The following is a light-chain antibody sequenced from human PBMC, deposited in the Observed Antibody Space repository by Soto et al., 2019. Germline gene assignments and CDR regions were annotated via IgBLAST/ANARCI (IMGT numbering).Light chain of an antibody. CDR2: DAS. Sequence: EIVLTQSPATLSLSPGERATLSCRASQSVSSYLAWYQQKPGQAPRLLIYDASNRATGIPARFSGSGSGTDFTLTISSLEPEDFAVYYCQQSSNGPGFGPGTKVDIK. V-gene: IGKV3-11*01. J-gene: IGKJ3*01. CDR3: QQSSNGPG. CDR1: QSVSSY.